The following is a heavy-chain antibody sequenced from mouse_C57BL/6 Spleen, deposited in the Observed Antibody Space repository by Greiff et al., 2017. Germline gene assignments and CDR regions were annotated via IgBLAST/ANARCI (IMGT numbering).Heavy chain of an antibody. V-gene: IGHV1-54*01. D-gene: IGHD1-1*01. Sequence: QVQLQQSGAELVRPGTSVKVSCKASGYAFTNYLIEWVKQRPGQGLEWIGVINPGSGGTTYNEKFKGKATLTADKSSSTAYMQLSSLTSEDSAVYFCARWITTVVAYEGFFDYWGQGTTRTVSS. CDR1: GYAFTNYL. CDR2: INPGSGGT. CDR3: ARWITTVVAYEGFFDY. J-gene: IGHJ2*01.